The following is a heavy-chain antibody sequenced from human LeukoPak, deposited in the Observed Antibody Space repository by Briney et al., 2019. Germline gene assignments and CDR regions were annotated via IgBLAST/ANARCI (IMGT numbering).Heavy chain of an antibody. V-gene: IGHV4-31*03. D-gene: IGHD5-12*01. CDR2: IYYSGST. Sequence: SQTLSLTCTVSGGSISSGGYYWSWIRQHPGEGLEWIGYIYYSGSTYYNPSLKSRVTIPVDTSKNQFSLKLSSVTAADTAVYYCARAPYSGYGYFDYWGQGTLVTVSS. J-gene: IGHJ4*02. CDR3: ARAPYSGYGYFDY. CDR1: GGSISSGGYY.